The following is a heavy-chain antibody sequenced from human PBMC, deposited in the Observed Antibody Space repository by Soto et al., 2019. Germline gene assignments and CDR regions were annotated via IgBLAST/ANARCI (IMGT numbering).Heavy chain of an antibody. CDR1: GYTFTSYA. CDR2: INADNGNT. V-gene: IGHV1-3*01. D-gene: IGHD3-10*01. CDR3: ARDLGFGLSDY. J-gene: IGHJ4*02. Sequence: QVRLVQSGAEVKKPGASVKVSCKASGYTFTSYAMHWVRQAPGQRLEWMGWINADNGNTKYSHKFQGRVTMTRDTSASTAYMKLSGLRSKDTAVYSCARDLGFGLSDYWGQGTLVTVSS.